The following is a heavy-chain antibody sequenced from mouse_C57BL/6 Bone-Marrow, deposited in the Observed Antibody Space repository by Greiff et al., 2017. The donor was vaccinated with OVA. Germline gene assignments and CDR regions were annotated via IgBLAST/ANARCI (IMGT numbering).Heavy chain of an antibody. CDR2: IDPENGDT. Sequence: VQLKESGAELVRPGASVKLSCTASGFNIKDDYMHWVKQRPEQGLEWIGWIDPENGDTESASKFQGKATITADTSSNPAYLQLSSLTSEDTAVYYCTTKDYYGSSYYAMDYWGQGTSVTVSS. J-gene: IGHJ4*01. D-gene: IGHD1-1*01. CDR1: GFNIKDDY. V-gene: IGHV14-4*01. CDR3: TTKDYYGSSYYAMDY.